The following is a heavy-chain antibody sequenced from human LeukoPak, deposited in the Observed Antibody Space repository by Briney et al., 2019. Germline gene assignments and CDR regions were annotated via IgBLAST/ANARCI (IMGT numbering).Heavy chain of an antibody. D-gene: IGHD3-3*01. J-gene: IGHJ6*03. V-gene: IGHV4-39*07. CDR1: GGSITSNNY. CDR2: NSGST. Sequence: PSETLSLTCTVSGGSITSNNYWGWIRQPPGKGLEWIGSNSGSTYYNPSLKSRVTISVDTSKNQFSLKLSSVTAADTAVYYCARRFLEWSTYYYYYYMDVWGKGTTVTVSS. CDR3: ARRFLEWSTYYYYYYMDV.